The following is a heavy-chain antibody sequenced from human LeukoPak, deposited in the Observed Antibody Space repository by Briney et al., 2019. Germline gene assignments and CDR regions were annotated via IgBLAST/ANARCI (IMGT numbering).Heavy chain of an antibody. CDR3: ARDESGDSYGLY. D-gene: IGHD5-18*01. V-gene: IGHV3-7*05. CDR2: IKQDGSQK. J-gene: IGHJ4*02. CDR1: GFTFSSYW. Sequence: GGSLRLSCAVSGFTFSSYWMNWVRQAPGKGLEWVANIKQDGSQKYYVDSVRGRFTISRDNAKNSLYLQLNSLGAEDTAVYYCARDESGDSYGLYWGQGTLVTVSS.